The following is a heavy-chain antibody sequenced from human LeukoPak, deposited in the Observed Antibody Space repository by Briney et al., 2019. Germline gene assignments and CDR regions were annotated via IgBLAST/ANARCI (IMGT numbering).Heavy chain of an antibody. CDR2: VSGSGDTT. J-gene: IGHJ4*02. D-gene: IGHD6-19*01. Sequence: GGSLRLSCAASGFTFSSYAMSWVRQAPGKGLEWVSAVSGSGDTTYYADSVKGRFTISRDNSKNTLYLQMNSLRAEDTAIYYCARRSGCGEHDYWAQGTLVTVSS. CDR3: ARRSGCGEHDY. V-gene: IGHV3-23*01. CDR1: GFTFSSYA.